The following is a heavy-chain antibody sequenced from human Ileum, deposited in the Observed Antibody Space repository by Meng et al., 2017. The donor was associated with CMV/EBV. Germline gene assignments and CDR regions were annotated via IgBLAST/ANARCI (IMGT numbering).Heavy chain of an antibody. V-gene: IGHV3-66*02. CDR3: LATYY. Sequence: GESLKISCAASGFTVSNNYMSWVRQAPGKGLEWVSLIYSGGSTYYADSVKGRFTISRDNSKNTLYLQMNSLRSEDTAVYYCLATYYWGQGKLVNGAS. CDR1: GFTVSNNY. D-gene: IGHD3-3*02. J-gene: IGHJ4*02. CDR2: IYSGGST.